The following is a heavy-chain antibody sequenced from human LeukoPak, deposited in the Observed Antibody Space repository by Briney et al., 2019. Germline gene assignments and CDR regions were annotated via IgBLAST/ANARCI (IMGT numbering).Heavy chain of an antibody. CDR2: ISGSGGST. V-gene: IGHV3-23*01. CDR3: AKIIAAPDYYYYGMDV. CDR1: GFTFSSYA. Sequence: PGGSLRLSCAASGFTFSSYAMSWVRQAPGKGLEWGSAISGSGGSTYYADSVKGRFTISRDNSKNTLYLQMNSLRAEDTAVYYCAKIIAAPDYYYYGMDVWGQGTTVTVSS. J-gene: IGHJ6*02. D-gene: IGHD6-13*01.